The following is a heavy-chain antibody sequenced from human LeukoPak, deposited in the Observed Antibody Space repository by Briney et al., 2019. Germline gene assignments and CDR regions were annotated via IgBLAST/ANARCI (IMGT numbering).Heavy chain of an antibody. Sequence: GASLQISCKGSGSSFTSYWIGWVRQLPGKGLEWMGIIYPGDSDTRYSPSFQGQVTISADKSISTAYLQWSSLKASDTAMYYCARRNGYSSGSYYFDYWGQGTLVTVSS. CDR2: IYPGDSDT. CDR3: ARRNGYSSGSYYFDY. D-gene: IGHD6-19*01. J-gene: IGHJ4*02. CDR1: GSSFTSYW. V-gene: IGHV5-51*01.